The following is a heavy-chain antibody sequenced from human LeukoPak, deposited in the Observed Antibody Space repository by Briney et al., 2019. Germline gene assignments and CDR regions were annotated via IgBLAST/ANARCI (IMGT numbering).Heavy chain of an antibody. Sequence: VASVKVSCKASGYTFTSYDINWVRQATGQGLEWMGWMNPNSGNTGYAQKFQGRVTITRNTSISTAYMELSSLRSEDTAVYYCARDYDSSGYYLTWGQGTLVTVSS. CDR3: ARDYDSSGYYLT. V-gene: IGHV1-8*01. J-gene: IGHJ5*02. CDR2: MNPNSGNT. D-gene: IGHD3-22*01. CDR1: GYTFTSYD.